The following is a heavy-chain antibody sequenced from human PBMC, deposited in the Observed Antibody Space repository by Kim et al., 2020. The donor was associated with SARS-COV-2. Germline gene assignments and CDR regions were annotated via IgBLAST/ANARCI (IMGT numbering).Heavy chain of an antibody. CDR3: ARDGVYSGYDFYYFDY. J-gene: IGHJ4*02. Sequence: YVKGRFTISRDNAKNSLYLQMNSLGAEDTAVYYCARDGVYSGYDFYYFDYWGQGTLVTVSS. D-gene: IGHD5-12*01. V-gene: IGHV3-11*06.